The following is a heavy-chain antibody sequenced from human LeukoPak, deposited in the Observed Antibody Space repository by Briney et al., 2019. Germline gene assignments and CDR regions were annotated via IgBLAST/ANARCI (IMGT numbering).Heavy chain of an antibody. Sequence: PGGSLRLSCAASGLTVSSNYMHWVRQAPGKRLEWVSVIYSGGSIYHADSVKGRFTVSRDNSKNTLYLQMNSLRAEDTAVYYCARDGGDSAFDIWGQGIMVTVSS. CDR3: ARDGGDSAFDI. CDR2: IYSGGSI. D-gene: IGHD2-21*02. J-gene: IGHJ3*02. CDR1: GLTVSSNY. V-gene: IGHV3-66*01.